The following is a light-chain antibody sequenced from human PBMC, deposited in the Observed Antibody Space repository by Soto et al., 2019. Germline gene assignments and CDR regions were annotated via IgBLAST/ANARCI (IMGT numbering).Light chain of an antibody. J-gene: IGLJ3*02. CDR1: SSDIGSYKY. Sequence: QSALTQPASVSGSPGQSITIACTGTSSDIGSYKYVSWYQHHPGKVPQLLIYEVSNRPSVVSSRFSASKSGNTASLTISGLQAEDEADYYCSSYSSGSTLGVFGGGTKLTVL. V-gene: IGLV2-14*01. CDR3: SSYSSGSTLGV. CDR2: EVS.